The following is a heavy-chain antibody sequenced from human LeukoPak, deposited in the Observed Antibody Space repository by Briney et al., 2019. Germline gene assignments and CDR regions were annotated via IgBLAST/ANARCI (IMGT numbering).Heavy chain of an antibody. CDR3: ARYSGSSYYFDY. CDR2: IYPGDSDH. D-gene: IGHD1-26*01. V-gene: IGHV5-51*01. J-gene: IGHJ4*02. CDR1: GYSFTSYW. Sequence: GESLRISCKGSGYSFTSYWIGWVRQMPGRGLEWMGIIYPGDSDHRYSPSFQGQVTISADKSTSTAYLQWSSLKASDTAMYYCARYSGSSYYFDYWGQGTLVTVSS.